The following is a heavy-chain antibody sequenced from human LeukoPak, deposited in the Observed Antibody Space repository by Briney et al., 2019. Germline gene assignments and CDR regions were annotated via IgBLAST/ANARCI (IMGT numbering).Heavy chain of an antibody. CDR3: ARQDPDMASAFDI. D-gene: IGHD3-9*01. CDR2: IYPGDSDT. CDR1: GYSFTSYW. Sequence: GESLKISFKGSGYSFTSYWIAWVRQMPGKGLEWMGIIYPGDSDTRYSPSFQGQVTIPADKSISTAYLQWSSLKASDTAMYYCARQDPDMASAFDIWGQGTMVTVSS. V-gene: IGHV5-51*01. J-gene: IGHJ3*02.